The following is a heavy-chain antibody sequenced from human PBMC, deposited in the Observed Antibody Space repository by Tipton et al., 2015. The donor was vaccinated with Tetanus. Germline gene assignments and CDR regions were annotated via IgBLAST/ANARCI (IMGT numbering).Heavy chain of an antibody. CDR1: GFTLGTYA. Sequence: SLRLSCTASGFTLGTYAMHWVRQAPGKGLEWVAVISYDGSSKHYSDSVKGRFTISRDNSKNTLHLQMNGLRAEDTAIYYCAKHHNEKDYYYYGMDVWGQGTTVTVSS. CDR3: AKHHNEKDYYYYGMDV. V-gene: IGHV3-30*18. CDR2: ISYDGSSK. D-gene: IGHD1-14*01. J-gene: IGHJ6*02.